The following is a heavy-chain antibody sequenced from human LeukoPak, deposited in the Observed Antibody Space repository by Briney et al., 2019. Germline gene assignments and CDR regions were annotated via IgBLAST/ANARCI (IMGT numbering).Heavy chain of an antibody. J-gene: IGHJ4*02. V-gene: IGHV1-46*01. CDR1: GHTFTSYY. Sequence: ASVKVSCKTSGHTFTSYYMHWVRQAPGQGLDWMGIINPSGGSTSYAQKFQGRVTMTRDTSTSTVYMELSSLRSEDTAVYYCARDWGSERDLLTGYYIYWGQGTLVTVSS. CDR2: INPSGGST. D-gene: IGHD3-9*01. CDR3: ARDWGSERDLLTGYYIY.